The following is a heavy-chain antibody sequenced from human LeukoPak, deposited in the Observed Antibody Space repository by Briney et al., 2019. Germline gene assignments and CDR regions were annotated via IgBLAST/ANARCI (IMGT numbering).Heavy chain of an antibody. CDR1: GYSISSGYY. J-gene: IGHJ6*03. CDR3: ARLTDLTGSKRYYVDV. CDR2: FYHSGST. V-gene: IGHV4-38-2*02. Sequence: RASETLSLTCTVSGYSISSGYYWGWIRQPPGKGLEWIWSFYHSGSTYYNTYVKNRVTISIVSTKTQFSLKLTSVTAADTAVYYCARLTDLTGSKRYYVDVWGKGTSVTVSS. D-gene: IGHD3-9*01.